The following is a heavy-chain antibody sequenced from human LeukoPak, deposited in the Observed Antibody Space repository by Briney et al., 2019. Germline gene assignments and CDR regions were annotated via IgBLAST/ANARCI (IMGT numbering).Heavy chain of an antibody. CDR1: GYSFSSFG. Sequence: ASVTVSCKAFGYSFSSFGISWVRQAPGQGLEWMGWISAYNGHTNYAQKFQGRVTMTTDTSTSAAYMELRSLVSDDTAVYYCARGTWEAAARPYSFDTWGEGTLVTVTS. V-gene: IGHV1-18*01. CDR2: ISAYNGHT. CDR3: ARGTWEAAARPYSFDT. J-gene: IGHJ4*02. D-gene: IGHD1-26*01.